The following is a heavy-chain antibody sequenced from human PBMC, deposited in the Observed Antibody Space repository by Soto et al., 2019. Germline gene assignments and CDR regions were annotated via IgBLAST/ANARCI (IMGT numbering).Heavy chain of an antibody. D-gene: IGHD2-15*01. V-gene: IGHV2-5*02. CDR3: AYLPCSGGSCYWFSFSGMDV. CDR2: IYWDDDK. J-gene: IGHJ6*02. Sequence: QITLKESGPTLVKPTQTLTLTCTFSGFSLSTSGVGVAWIRQPPGKALEWLAIIYWDDDKRYRTSLESRLTITKDTSKNPVVLTMTNLYSVDTATYYCAYLPCSGGSCYWFSFSGMDVWGQGTTVTVSS. CDR1: GFSLSTSGVG.